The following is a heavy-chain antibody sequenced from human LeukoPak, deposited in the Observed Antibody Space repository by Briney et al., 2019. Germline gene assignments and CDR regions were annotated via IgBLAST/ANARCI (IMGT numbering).Heavy chain of an antibody. CDR3: AKDLGYCSGGSCYRFDY. CDR2: ISYDGSNK. Sequence: GGSLRLSCAASEFTFSSYGMHWVRQAPGKGLEWVAVISYDGSNKYYADSVKGRFTISRDNSKNTLYLQMNSLRAEDTAVYYCAKDLGYCSGGSCYRFDYWGQGTLVTVSS. CDR1: EFTFSSYG. D-gene: IGHD2-15*01. V-gene: IGHV3-30*18. J-gene: IGHJ4*02.